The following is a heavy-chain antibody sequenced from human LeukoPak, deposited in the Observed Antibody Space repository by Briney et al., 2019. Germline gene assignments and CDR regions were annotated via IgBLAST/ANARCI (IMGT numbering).Heavy chain of an antibody. D-gene: IGHD1-26*01. J-gene: IGHJ4*02. V-gene: IGHV3-53*01. CDR3: AKDVGKWESLHFFDY. Sequence: GGSLRLSCAASGFTVDSNYLSWVRQAPGKGLEWVSTIYTGGNTYYAASVKGRFTISRDDSRNTLYLQMNSLRGDDTAVYYCAKDVGKWESLHFFDYWGQGTLVTVSS. CDR2: IYTGGNT. CDR1: GFTVDSNY.